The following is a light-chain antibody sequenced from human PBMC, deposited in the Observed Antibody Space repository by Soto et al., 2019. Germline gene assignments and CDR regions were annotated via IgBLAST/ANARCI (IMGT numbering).Light chain of an antibody. CDR2: ATS. CDR1: QGIAPY. V-gene: IGKV1-27*01. Sequence: DVQMTQSPSSLSAFVGDTVTITCRASQGIAPYLAWFQQKPGKVPKLLIYATSTLQSGVPSRFSGSGSGTDFTLTINSLQPEDVGTYDCQKYNSAPLTFGGGTKVEIK. CDR3: QKYNSAPLT. J-gene: IGKJ4*01.